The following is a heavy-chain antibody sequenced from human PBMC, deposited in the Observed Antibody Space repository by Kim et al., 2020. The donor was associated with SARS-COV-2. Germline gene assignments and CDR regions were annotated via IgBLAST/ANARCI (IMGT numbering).Heavy chain of an antibody. Sequence: ASVKVSCKASGYAFNDYHLHWVRQAPGKGLEWMGWINPKSGDTHYAQKFQSRVTMTRDMSISTVYMELTSLRSDDTAVFYCTSQITGTSLEYWGHGTLVT. J-gene: IGHJ4*01. CDR3: TSQITGTSLEY. D-gene: IGHD1-1*01. CDR2: INPKSGDT. V-gene: IGHV1-2*02. CDR1: GYAFNDYH.